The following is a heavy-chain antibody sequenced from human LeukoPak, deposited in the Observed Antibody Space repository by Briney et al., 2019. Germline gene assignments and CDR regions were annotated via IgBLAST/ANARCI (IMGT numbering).Heavy chain of an antibody. D-gene: IGHD5-18*01. V-gene: IGHV1-18*01. CDR2: ISSYSGTT. CDR3: AADRWDTPSAGAFNI. J-gene: IGHJ3*02. Sequence: ASVKVSCKPSGYTFKSNGISWVRQAPGQGLEWMGWISSYSGTTDYAQKVQGRVTMTTDTSTRTAYMELRNLRYDDTAVYYCAADRWDTPSAGAFNIWGQGTMVTVSS. CDR1: GYTFKSNG.